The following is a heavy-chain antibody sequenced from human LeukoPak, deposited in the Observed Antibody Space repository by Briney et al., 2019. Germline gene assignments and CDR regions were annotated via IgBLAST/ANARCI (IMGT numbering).Heavy chain of an antibody. D-gene: IGHD6-13*01. V-gene: IGHV1-18*04. J-gene: IGHJ4*02. Sequence: ASVKVSCKASGYSFTAYYLHWVRQAPGQGLEWVGWISGYNGNTNYAQKFRGRLTMTIDTSTTTAYMELRSLRSDDTAVYYCAKDRSSSAREDWGQGTLVTVSS. CDR2: ISGYNGNT. CDR1: GYSFTAYY. CDR3: AKDRSSSARED.